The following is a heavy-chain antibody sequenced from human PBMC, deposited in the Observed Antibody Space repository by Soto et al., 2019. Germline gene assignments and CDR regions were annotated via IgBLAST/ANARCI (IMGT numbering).Heavy chain of an antibody. Sequence: GGSLRLSCAASGFTFSGSAMHWVRQASGKGLEWVGRIRSKANSYATAYAASVKGRFTISRDDSKNTAYLQMNSLKTEDTAVYYCTRLRVVRGINYGMDVWGQGTTVTVSS. CDR3: TRLRVVRGINYGMDV. D-gene: IGHD3-10*01. CDR2: IRSKANSYAT. CDR1: GFTFSGSA. V-gene: IGHV3-73*01. J-gene: IGHJ6*02.